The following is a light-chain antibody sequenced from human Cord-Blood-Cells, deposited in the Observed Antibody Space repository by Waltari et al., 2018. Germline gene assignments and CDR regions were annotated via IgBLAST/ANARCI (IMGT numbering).Light chain of an antibody. J-gene: IGKJ1*01. CDR1: QSVSSN. CDR2: GAP. CDR3: QQYKTWPWT. V-gene: IGKV3D-15*01. Sequence: EIVIPQSPSALSVSPGARATLSCRASQSVSSNLAWYQQKPGQAPRLLSYGAPTRATGSPARFSGSGAGTEFTLTISSLQSEDFAVYYCQQYKTWPWTFGQGTQVEIK.